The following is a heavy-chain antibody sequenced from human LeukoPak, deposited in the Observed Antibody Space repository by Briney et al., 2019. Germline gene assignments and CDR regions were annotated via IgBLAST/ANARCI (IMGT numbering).Heavy chain of an antibody. CDR2: ISSSSSYI. CDR1: GFTFSSYS. CDR3: AREGVVVITEYYFDY. Sequence: GGSLRLSCAASGFTFSSYSMNWVRQAPGKGLEWVSSISSSSSYIYYADSVKGRFTISRDNAKNSLYLQMNSLRAEDMAVYYCAREGVVVITEYYFDYWGQGTLVTVSS. V-gene: IGHV3-21*01. J-gene: IGHJ4*02. D-gene: IGHD3-22*01.